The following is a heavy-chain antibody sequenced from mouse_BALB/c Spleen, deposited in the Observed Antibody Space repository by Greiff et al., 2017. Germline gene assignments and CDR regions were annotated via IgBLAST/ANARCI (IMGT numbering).Heavy chain of an antibody. Sequence: QVQLQQPGAELVRPGASVKLSCKASGYTFTSYWINWVKQRPGQGLEWIGNIYPSDSYTNYNQKFKDKATLTVDKSSSTAYIQLSSPTSEDSAVYYCTRENWDKDFDDWGQGTTLTVSS. D-gene: IGHD4-1*01. V-gene: IGHV1-69*02. CDR3: TRENWDKDFDD. J-gene: IGHJ2*01. CDR2: IYPSDSYT. CDR1: GYTFTSYW.